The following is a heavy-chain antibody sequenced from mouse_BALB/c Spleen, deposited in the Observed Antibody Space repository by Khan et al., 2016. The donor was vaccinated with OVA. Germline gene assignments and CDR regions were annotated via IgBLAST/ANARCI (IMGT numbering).Heavy chain of an antibody. CDR1: VYTFTSYW. V-gene: IGHV1S41*01. J-gene: IGHJ2*01. CDR2: IAPGSGSI. Sequence: DLVKPGASVKLSCKASVYTFTSYWINWIKQRPGQGLEWIGRIAPGSGSIYYNEMFKDKATLTVDTSSSTAYIQLNSLSSEDSAVYFCARAIGGKVPLDYWGQGTTLTVSS. D-gene: IGHD1-1*02. CDR3: ARAIGGKVPLDY.